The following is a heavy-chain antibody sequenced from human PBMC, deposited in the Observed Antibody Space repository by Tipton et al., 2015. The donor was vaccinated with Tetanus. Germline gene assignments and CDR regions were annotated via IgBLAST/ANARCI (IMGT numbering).Heavy chain of an antibody. J-gene: IGHJ6*02. D-gene: IGHD1-1*01. CDR3: VTVNCPNYYHYGMDV. Sequence: GLVKPSETLSLTCAVYGASFSDYYWSWIRQAPGKGLEWIGEINHSGSTNHNPSLKSRVTLSVDTSKNQFSLKLNSVTAADTAMYCCVTVNCPNYYHYGMDVWGQGTTVTVSS. V-gene: IGHV4-34*01. CDR2: INHSGST. CDR1: GASFSDYY.